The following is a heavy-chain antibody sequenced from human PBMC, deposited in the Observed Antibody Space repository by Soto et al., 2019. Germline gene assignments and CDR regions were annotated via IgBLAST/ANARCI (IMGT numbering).Heavy chain of an antibody. V-gene: IGHV3-11*01. Sequence: GGSLRLSCAASGFTFSDYYMSWIRQAPGKGLEWVSYNTSSGSTIYYADSVKGRFTISRDNAKNSLYLQMNSLRAEDTAVYYCAREKTAMVTVDYWGQGTRVTVSS. CDR3: AREKTAMVTVDY. CDR2: NTSSGSTI. J-gene: IGHJ4*02. CDR1: GFTFSDYY. D-gene: IGHD5-18*01.